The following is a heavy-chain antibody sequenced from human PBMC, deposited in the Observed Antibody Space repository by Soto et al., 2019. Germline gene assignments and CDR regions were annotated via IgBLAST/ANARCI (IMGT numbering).Heavy chain of an antibody. CDR2: IYYIGDT. CDR1: GGSISTAYSY. CDR3: ASVTKALDS. V-gene: IGHV4-31*03. Sequence: QVQLQESGPGLVKPSQTLSLTCTVSGGSISTAYSYWSWIRQHPGKGLEWSGYIYYIGDTNYNPSLKSRVSMSVDTSKNQFSLRLNSVTAADTAVYYCASVTKALDSWGPGTLVTVSS. D-gene: IGHD4-17*01. J-gene: IGHJ4*02.